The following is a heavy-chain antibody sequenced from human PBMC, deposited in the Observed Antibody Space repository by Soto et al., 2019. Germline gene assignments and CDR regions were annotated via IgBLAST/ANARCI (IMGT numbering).Heavy chain of an antibody. CDR3: ARDGDFWSGYPQYYYYGMDV. CDR2: ISAYNGNT. CDR1: GYTFTSYG. V-gene: IGHV1-18*01. J-gene: IGHJ6*02. Sequence: QVQLVQSGAEVKKPGTSVKVSCKASGYTFTSYGISWVRQAPGQGLEWMGWISAYNGNTNYAQKLQGRVTMTTDTSTSTAYMELRSLRSDDTAVYYCARDGDFWSGYPQYYYYGMDVWGQGTTVTVSS. D-gene: IGHD3-3*01.